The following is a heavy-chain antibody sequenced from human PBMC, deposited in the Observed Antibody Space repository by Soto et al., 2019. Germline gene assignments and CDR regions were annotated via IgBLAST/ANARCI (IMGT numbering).Heavy chain of an antibody. J-gene: IGHJ4*02. CDR1: GFTFSSYG. D-gene: IGHD4-17*01. V-gene: IGHV3-30*18. Sequence: QVQLVESGGGVVQPGRSLRLSCAASGFTFSSYGMHWVRQAPGKGLEWVAVISYDGSNKYYADSVKGRFTISRDNSKNTRYLQMNSLRAEDTAGYYCAKSPLSVTSSYYFGYWGQGTLVTVSS. CDR2: ISYDGSNK. CDR3: AKSPLSVTSSYYFGY.